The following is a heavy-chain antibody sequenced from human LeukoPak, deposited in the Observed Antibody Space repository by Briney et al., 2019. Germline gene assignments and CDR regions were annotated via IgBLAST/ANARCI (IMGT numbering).Heavy chain of an antibody. CDR1: GFTVSSNF. D-gene: IGHD3-10*01. J-gene: IGHJ5*02. Sequence: GGSLRLSCAASGFTVSSNFMMWVRQAPGKGLEWVSFIYSDGSTYYADSVKGRFTISRDNSQNTPYLQMNNLRAEDTALYYCASYFGRSWGQGTLVTVSS. CDR3: ASYFGRS. V-gene: IGHV3-53*01. CDR2: IYSDGST.